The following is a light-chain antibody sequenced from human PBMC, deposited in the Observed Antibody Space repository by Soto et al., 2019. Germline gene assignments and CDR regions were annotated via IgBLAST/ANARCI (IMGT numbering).Light chain of an antibody. V-gene: IGKV3-20*01. CDR2: GAS. CDR1: QSVSSNY. Sequence: IVLTQSPGTLSLSPGERATLSCRASQSVSSNYLVWYQQKPGQGPRLLIFGASSRLTGIPDRFSGSGSGTDFTLTISRLEPEDVGVYYCQQYGSSPRTFGQGTKVEIK. J-gene: IGKJ2*02. CDR3: QQYGSSPRT.